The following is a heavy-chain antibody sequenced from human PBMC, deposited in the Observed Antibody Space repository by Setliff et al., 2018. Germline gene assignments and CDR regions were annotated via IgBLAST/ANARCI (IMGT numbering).Heavy chain of an antibody. D-gene: IGHD2-8*02. CDR2: ITDSGRTT. CDR3: ARRGGTAGARAFDI. Sequence: GGSLRLSCAASGFTFSSYAMSWVRQAPGKEPEWVSTITDSGRTTYYGPPLRGRFTISRDNSRNTLYLQMNSLRAEDAAIYYCARRGGTAGARAFDIWGQGTMVTVSS. V-gene: IGHV3-23*01. CDR1: GFTFSSYA. J-gene: IGHJ3*02.